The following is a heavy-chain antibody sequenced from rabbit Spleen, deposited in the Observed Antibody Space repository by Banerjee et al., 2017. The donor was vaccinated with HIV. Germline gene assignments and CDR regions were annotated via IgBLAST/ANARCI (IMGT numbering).Heavy chain of an antibody. CDR3: ARDTGSSFSSYGMDL. V-gene: IGHV1S40*01. CDR2: IDSGSSGDT. Sequence: QSLEESGGDLVKPGASLTLTCTASGFSFSSRFYMCWVRQAPGKGLEWIACIDSGSSGDTYYANWAKGRFTISKTSSTTVTLQMTSLTAADTATYFCARDTGSSFSSYGMDLWGQGTLVTVS. D-gene: IGHD8-1*01. CDR1: GFSFSSRFY. J-gene: IGHJ6*01.